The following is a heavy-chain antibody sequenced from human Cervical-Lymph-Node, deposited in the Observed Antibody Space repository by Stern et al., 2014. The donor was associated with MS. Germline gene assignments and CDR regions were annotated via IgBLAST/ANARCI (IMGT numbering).Heavy chain of an antibody. CDR2: IYSSGST. CDR3: ARGNYDVLTDNGGHGFDI. V-gene: IGHV4-61*02. Sequence: QVQLQESGPGLVKPSQTLSLTCTVSGGSISSGNYYWSWIRQPAGEGLEWIGRIYSSGSTQYNPPLKSRVTISADTSTNQLSLRLSSVTAADTAVYYCARGNYDVLTDNGGHGFDIWGQGTMVTVSS. D-gene: IGHD3-9*01. CDR1: GGSISSGNYY. J-gene: IGHJ3*02.